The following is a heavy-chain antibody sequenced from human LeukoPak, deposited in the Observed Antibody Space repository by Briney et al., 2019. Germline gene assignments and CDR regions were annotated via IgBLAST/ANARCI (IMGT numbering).Heavy chain of an antibody. V-gene: IGHV3-21*04. D-gene: IGHD3-3*01. J-gene: IGHJ6*03. CDR1: GFTFSDYN. CDR3: ARNERYYDFWSGYYHYYYYYYMDV. Sequence: GGSLRLSCAASGFTFSDYNMNWVRQAPGKAMEWVSSITSIGTYIFYADSVKGRFTISRDNAKNSLYLQMNSLRAEDTALYYCARNERYYDFWSGYYHYYYYYYMDVWGKGTTVTVSS. CDR2: ITSIGTYI.